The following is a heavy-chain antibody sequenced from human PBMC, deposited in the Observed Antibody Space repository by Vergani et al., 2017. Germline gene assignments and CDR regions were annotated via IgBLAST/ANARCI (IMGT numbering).Heavy chain of an antibody. Sequence: QVQLVQSGAEVKKPGASVKVSCKASGYTFTSYYMHWVRQAPGQGLEWMGIINPSGGSTSYEQKFQGRVTMTRDTSTSTVYMELSSLISEDTAVYYWARDYYDSSGYYYGYYYYGMDVWGQGTTVTVSS. V-gene: IGHV1-46*01. J-gene: IGHJ6*02. CDR3: ARDYYDSSGYYYGYYYYGMDV. D-gene: IGHD3-22*01. CDR2: INPSGGST. CDR1: GYTFTSYY.